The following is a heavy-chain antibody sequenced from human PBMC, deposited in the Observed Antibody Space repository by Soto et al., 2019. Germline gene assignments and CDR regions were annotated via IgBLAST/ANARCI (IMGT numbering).Heavy chain of an antibody. CDR2: LTWNGEVL. Sequence: LRLSCLASGFTFDDYAIHWVRQTPGKGLEWVSGLTWNGEVLGYADSVKGRFTISRDNAKNSLYLEMNSLRPEDTALYYCVKDSESSGYLTHLDYWGQGTLVTVSS. D-gene: IGHD3-22*01. V-gene: IGHV3-9*01. CDR1: GFTFDDYA. J-gene: IGHJ4*02. CDR3: VKDSESSGYLTHLDY.